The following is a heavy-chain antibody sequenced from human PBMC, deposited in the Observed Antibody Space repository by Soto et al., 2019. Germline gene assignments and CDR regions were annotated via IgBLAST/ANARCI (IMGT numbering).Heavy chain of an antibody. CDR3: ARDNCISTSCYADYYYGMDV. Sequence: PGGSLRLSCAASGFTFSSFGMNWVRQAPGKGPEWVSSISAGSQYIDYADSVKGRLTISRDNAKNSLYLQMNSLRAEDTAVYYCARDNCISTSCYADYYYGMDVWGQGTTVTVSS. V-gene: IGHV3-21*01. J-gene: IGHJ6*02. CDR1: GFTFSSFG. CDR2: ISAGSQYI. D-gene: IGHD2-2*01.